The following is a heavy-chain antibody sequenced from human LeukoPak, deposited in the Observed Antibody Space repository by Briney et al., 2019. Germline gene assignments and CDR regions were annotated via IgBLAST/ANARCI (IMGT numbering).Heavy chain of an antibody. Sequence: PSETLSLTCAVYGGSFSGYYWSWIRQPPGKGLEWIGEINHSGSTNYNPSLKSRVTISVDTSKNQFSLKLSSVTAADTAVYYCARHMYSSGWYRPGRNWFDPWGQGTLVTVSS. V-gene: IGHV4-34*01. D-gene: IGHD6-19*01. J-gene: IGHJ5*02. CDR1: GGSFSGYY. CDR3: ARHMYSSGWYRPGRNWFDP. CDR2: INHSGST.